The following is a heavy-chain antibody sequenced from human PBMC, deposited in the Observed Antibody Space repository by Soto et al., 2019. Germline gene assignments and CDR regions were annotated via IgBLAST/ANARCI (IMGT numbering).Heavy chain of an antibody. Sequence: PGGSLSLSCAASGFTFSSHTMNWVRQAPGKGLEWVSFISSSGTYTYYADSLKGRFTISRDYAKDSLYLQMNSLRAEDTAVYYCARKKGDTFDIWGQGTMVTVSS. CDR3: ARKKGDTFDI. V-gene: IGHV3-21*01. CDR2: ISSSGTYT. CDR1: GFTFSSHT. J-gene: IGHJ3*02.